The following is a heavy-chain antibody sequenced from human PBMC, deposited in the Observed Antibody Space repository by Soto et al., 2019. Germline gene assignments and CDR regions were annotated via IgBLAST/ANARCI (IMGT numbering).Heavy chain of an antibody. V-gene: IGHV1-18*01. Sequence: ASVKVSCKASGYTFTSYGISWVRQAPGQGLEWMGWISAYNGNTNYAQKLQGRVTMTTDTSTSTAYMELRSLRSDDTAVYYCARDYYDSSGYSGQYYYYSYGMDGWGQGTTVTV. J-gene: IGHJ6*02. CDR1: GYTFTSYG. CDR2: ISAYNGNT. CDR3: ARDYYDSSGYSGQYYYYSYGMDG. D-gene: IGHD3-22*01.